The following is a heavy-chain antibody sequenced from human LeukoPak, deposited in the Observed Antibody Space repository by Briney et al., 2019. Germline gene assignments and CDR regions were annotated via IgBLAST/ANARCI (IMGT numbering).Heavy chain of an antibody. J-gene: IGHJ6*03. CDR1: GYTFTSYG. Sequence: ASVKVSCKASGYTFTSYGISWVRQAPGQGLEWMGWISAYNGNTNYAQKLQGRVTMTTDTSTSTAYMELRSLRSDDTAVYYCARAINSSGWKGYYYYYYYMDVWGKGTTVTVSS. D-gene: IGHD6-19*01. V-gene: IGHV1-18*01. CDR2: ISAYNGNT. CDR3: ARAINSSGWKGYYYYYYYMDV.